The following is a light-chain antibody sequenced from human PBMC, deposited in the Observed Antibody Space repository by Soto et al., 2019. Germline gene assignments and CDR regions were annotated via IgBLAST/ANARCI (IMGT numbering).Light chain of an antibody. Sequence: MTQSPSTLSASVGDRVTITCRASQSVSSNLAWYQQKPGQAPRLLIYGASTRATGIPARFSGSGSGTEFTLTISSLQSEDFAVYYCQQYSIWRTFGQGTKVDIK. CDR3: QQYSIWRT. J-gene: IGKJ1*01. CDR2: GAS. V-gene: IGKV3-15*01. CDR1: QSVSSN.